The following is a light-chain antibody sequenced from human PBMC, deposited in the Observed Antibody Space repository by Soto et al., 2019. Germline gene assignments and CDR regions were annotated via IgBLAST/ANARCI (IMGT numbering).Light chain of an antibody. Sequence: IVMTQSPGTLSVSPGEGVTLSCRASQGISSSLAWYQQRAGQAPRLVLYDASTRAADIPARFSGSGSGTDFTLTITGLQSEDFAVYYCLQYKKGVLTFGGGTKVEIK. CDR3: LQYKKGVLT. V-gene: IGKV3-15*01. CDR2: DAS. J-gene: IGKJ4*01. CDR1: QGISSS.